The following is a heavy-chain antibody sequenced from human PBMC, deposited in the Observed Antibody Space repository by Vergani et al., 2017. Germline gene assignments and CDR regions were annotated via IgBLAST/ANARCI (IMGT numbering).Heavy chain of an antibody. V-gene: IGHV4-61*02. CDR3: ARAAPAGYSYGYDFDRDDAFDI. Sequence: QVQLQESGPGLVKPSQTLSLTCTVSGGSFNSGSYYWSWLRQPAGKRLEWIGRIHTNGVIHYNPSLNSRATISVDTSKNQFSLKLSSVTAADTAVYYCARAAPAGYSYGYDFDRDDAFDIWGQGTIVTVSS. CDR1: GGSFNSGSYY. J-gene: IGHJ3*02. CDR2: IHTNGVI. D-gene: IGHD5-18*01.